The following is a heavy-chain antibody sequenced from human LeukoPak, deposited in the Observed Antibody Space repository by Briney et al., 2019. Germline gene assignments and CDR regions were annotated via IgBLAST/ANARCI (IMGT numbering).Heavy chain of an antibody. Sequence: SETLSLTCTVSGGSISNYWSWIRQPPGKGLEWIGYIYYSGSTNYNPSLKSRVTISVDTSKNQFSLKLSSVTAADTAVYYCARERGRSYGSVPYYYYYMDVWGKGTTVTVSS. D-gene: IGHD5-18*01. J-gene: IGHJ6*03. V-gene: IGHV4-59*01. CDR2: IYYSGST. CDR3: ARERGRSYGSVPYYYYYMDV. CDR1: GGSISNY.